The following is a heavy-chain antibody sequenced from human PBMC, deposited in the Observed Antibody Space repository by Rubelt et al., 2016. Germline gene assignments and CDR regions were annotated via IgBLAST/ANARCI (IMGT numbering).Heavy chain of an antibody. D-gene: IGHD6-19*01. CDR3: ARGVAVAGHYYYYYYMDV. CDR2: IYSGGST. Sequence: RLSCAASGFTVSSNYMSWVRQAPGKGLEWVSVIYSGGSTYYADSVKGRFTISRHNSKNTLYLQMNSLRAADTAVYYCARGVAVAGHYYYYYYMDVWGKGTTVTVSS. V-gene: IGHV3-53*04. J-gene: IGHJ6*03. CDR1: GFTVSSNY.